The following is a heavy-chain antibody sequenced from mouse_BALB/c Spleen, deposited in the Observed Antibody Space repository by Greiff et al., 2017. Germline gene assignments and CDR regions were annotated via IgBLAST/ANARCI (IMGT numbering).Heavy chain of an antibody. J-gene: IGHJ4*01. Sequence: EVMLVESGGGLVKPGGSLKLSCAASGFTFSSYALSWVRQSPEKRLEWVAAISSGGSYTYYPDTVTGRFTISRDNAKNTLYLEMSSLRSEDTAMYYCARDPHPYAMDYWGQGTSVTVSS. CDR1: GFTFSSYA. V-gene: IGHV5-9-4*01. CDR3: ARDPHPYAMDY. CDR2: ISSGGSYT.